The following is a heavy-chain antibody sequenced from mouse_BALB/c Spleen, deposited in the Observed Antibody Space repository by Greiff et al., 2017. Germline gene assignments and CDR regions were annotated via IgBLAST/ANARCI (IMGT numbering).Heavy chain of an antibody. CDR1: GYSITSDYA. CDR3: ARERGYYAWFAY. J-gene: IGHJ3*01. D-gene: IGHD2-1*01. Sequence: VQLQQSGPGLVKPSQSLSLTCTVTGYSITSDYAWNWIRQFPGNKLEWMGYISYSGSTSYNPSLKSRISITRDTSKNQFFLQLNSVTTEDTATYYCARERGYYAWFAYWGQGTLVTVSA. V-gene: IGHV3-2*02. CDR2: ISYSGST.